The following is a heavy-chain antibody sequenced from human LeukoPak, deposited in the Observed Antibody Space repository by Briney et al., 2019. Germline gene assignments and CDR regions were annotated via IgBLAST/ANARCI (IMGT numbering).Heavy chain of an antibody. D-gene: IGHD5-18*01. CDR2: LRGGGET. V-gene: IGHV3-23*01. CDR3: VNASWVSSADTVL. CDR1: GFTFSSYA. J-gene: IGHJ4*02. Sequence: GGSLRLSCAASGFTFSSYAMSWVRQARAGGLEWGSSLRGGGETFYADSVKGRFTLSRDESKNTVYLQMNNLRVEDTAVYLCVNASWVSSADTVLWGQGTLVTVSS.